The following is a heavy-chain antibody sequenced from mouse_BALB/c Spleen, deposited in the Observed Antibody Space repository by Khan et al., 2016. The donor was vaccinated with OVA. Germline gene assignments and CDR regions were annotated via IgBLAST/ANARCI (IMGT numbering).Heavy chain of an antibody. V-gene: IGHV3-2*02. D-gene: IGHD2-14*01. J-gene: IGHJ3*01. CDR2: INYSGST. Sequence: EVQLQESGPGLVKPSQSLSLTCTVTGYSITSDYAWNWIRQFPGNKLEWMGYINYSGSTSYNPSLKSRISITRDTSKNQFFLQLNSVTTEDTATYYCARAVRMTYWGQGTLVTVSA. CDR3: ARAVRMTY. CDR1: GYSITSDYA.